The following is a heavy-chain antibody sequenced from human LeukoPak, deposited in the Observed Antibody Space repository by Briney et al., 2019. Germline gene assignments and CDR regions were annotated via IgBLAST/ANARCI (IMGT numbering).Heavy chain of an antibody. V-gene: IGHV1-18*01. CDR1: GYTFTSYG. Sequence: ASVKVSCKASGYTFTSYGISWVRQAPGQGLEWMGWISAYNGNTNYAQKLRGRVTMTTDTSTSTAYMELRSLRSDDTAVYYCARVSLGYYDSSGYYSFDYWGQGTLVTVSS. D-gene: IGHD3-22*01. CDR2: ISAYNGNT. CDR3: ARVSLGYYDSSGYYSFDY. J-gene: IGHJ4*02.